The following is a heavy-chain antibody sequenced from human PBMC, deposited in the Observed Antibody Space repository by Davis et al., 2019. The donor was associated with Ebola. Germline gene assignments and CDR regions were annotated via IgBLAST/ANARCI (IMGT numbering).Heavy chain of an antibody. CDR3: AKDYFDY. CDR2: ISYDGSNK. V-gene: IGHV3-30*18. Sequence: PGSLWRSPVTASGSTFPSYGMHWVRLAPGKGLECVAVISYDGSNKDYADSVKGRLTISRDNSKNTLYLQMNSLRAEDTAVYYCAKDYFDYWGQGTLVTVSS. CDR1: GSTFPSYG. J-gene: IGHJ4*02.